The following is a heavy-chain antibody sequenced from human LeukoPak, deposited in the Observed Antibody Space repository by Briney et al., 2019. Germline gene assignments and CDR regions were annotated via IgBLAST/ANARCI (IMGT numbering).Heavy chain of an antibody. CDR2: IRYDGSNK. Sequence: PGGSLRLSCAASGFTFSSYGMHWVRQAPGKGLEWVAFIRYDGSNKYYADSVKGRFTISRDNSKNTLSLQTNSLSAEDTAVYYCARGEFGDYYHFYMDVWGKGTTVTVSS. D-gene: IGHD2/OR15-2a*01. CDR3: ARGEFGDYYHFYMDV. J-gene: IGHJ6*03. V-gene: IGHV3-30*02. CDR1: GFTFSSYG.